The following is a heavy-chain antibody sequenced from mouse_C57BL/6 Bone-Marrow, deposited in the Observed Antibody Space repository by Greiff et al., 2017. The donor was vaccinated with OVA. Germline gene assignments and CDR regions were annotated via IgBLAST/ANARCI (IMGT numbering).Heavy chain of an antibody. CDR1: GFNIKDDY. CDR3: TTLTGNYFDY. J-gene: IGHJ2*01. Sequence: EVQLQQSGAELVRPGASVKLSCTASGFNIKDDYMHWVKQRPEQGLEWIGWIDPENGDTEYASKFQGKATITADTSSNTAYLQLSSLTSEDTAVYYCTTLTGNYFDYWGQGTTRTVSS. V-gene: IGHV14-4*01. D-gene: IGHD4-1*01. CDR2: IDPENGDT.